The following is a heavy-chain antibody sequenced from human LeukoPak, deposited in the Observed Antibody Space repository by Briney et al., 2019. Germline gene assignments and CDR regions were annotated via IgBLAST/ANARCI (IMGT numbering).Heavy chain of an antibody. J-gene: IGHJ4*02. Sequence: GGSLRLSCTASGFTFSMYWMSWVRQAPGKGLEWVGNIKEDGSENYYVDSVKGRFTISRDNAKNSLYLQMSSLRAEDTAVYYCARGVDTLLWFGELLSPGEFDHWGQGTLVTVSS. CDR1: GFTFSMYW. V-gene: IGHV3-7*03. CDR2: IKEDGSEN. D-gene: IGHD3-10*01. CDR3: ARGVDTLLWFGELLSPGEFDH.